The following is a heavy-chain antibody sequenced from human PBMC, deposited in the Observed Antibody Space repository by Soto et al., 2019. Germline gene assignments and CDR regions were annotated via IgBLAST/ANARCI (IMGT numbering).Heavy chain of an antibody. J-gene: IGHJ5*02. CDR1: GFTSTSYG. CDR3: ARDRGNQQLARKGDNWFDP. CDR2: IWYDGSNK. V-gene: IGHV3-33*01. Sequence: LRLSCASSGFTSTSYGMHWVRQAPGKGLEWVAVIWYDGSNKYYADSVKGRFTISRDNSKNTLYLQMNRLRAEDTAVYYCARDRGNQQLARKGDNWFDPWGQGTLVTVSS. D-gene: IGHD6-13*01.